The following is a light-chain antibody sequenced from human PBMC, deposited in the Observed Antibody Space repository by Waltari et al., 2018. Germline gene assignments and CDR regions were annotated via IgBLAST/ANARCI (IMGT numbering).Light chain of an antibody. CDR1: QDIDNN. CDR2: DVS. Sequence: DIQMTQSPSSLSAAVGDRVTITCQATQDIDNNLNLHPQKPGNAPNLLIYDVSNLETVVPSRFSGSGSGTDFTLTITNLQPEDFATYYCQQYDKIPLTFGGGTKV. CDR3: QQYDKIPLT. J-gene: IGKJ4*01. V-gene: IGKV1-33*01.